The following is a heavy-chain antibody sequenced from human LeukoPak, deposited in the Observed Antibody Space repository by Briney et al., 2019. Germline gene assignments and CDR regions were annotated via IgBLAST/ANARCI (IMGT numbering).Heavy chain of an antibody. D-gene: IGHD2-15*01. J-gene: IGHJ6*04. CDR1: GYTFTSYY. V-gene: IGHV1-46*01. CDR3: ARDAGGPSYYYGMDV. Sequence: GASVKVSGKASGYTFTSYYMHWVRQAPGQGLEWMGIINPSGGSTSYAQKFQGRVTMTRDTSTSTVYMELSSLRSEDTAVYYCARDAGGPSYYYGMDVWGKGTTVTVSS. CDR2: INPSGGST.